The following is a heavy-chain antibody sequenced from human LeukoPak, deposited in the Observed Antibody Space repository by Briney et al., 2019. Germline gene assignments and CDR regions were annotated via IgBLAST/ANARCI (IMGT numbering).Heavy chain of an antibody. D-gene: IGHD3-16*02. J-gene: IGHJ4*02. Sequence: PGGSLRLSCAASGFTFRTYSMNWVRQAPGKGLEWVSSISGSSSYIHYADSVKGRFTISRDNAKNSVYLQMNSLRAEDTALYYCARVLGASEDYLWGSFRFWGQGTLVIVSS. V-gene: IGHV3-21*06. CDR1: GFTFRTYS. CDR3: ARVLGASEDYLWGSFRF. CDR2: ISGSSSYI.